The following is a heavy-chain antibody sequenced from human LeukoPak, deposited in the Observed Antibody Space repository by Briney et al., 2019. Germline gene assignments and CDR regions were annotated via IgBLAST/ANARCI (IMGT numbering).Heavy chain of an antibody. Sequence: SGPTLVKPTQTLTLTCTFSGFSLSTSGVGVGWIRQPPGKALEWLALIYWDDDKRYSPSLKSRLTITKDTSKNQVVLTMTNMDPVDTATYYCALNVGSYRHQSPSPVFDYWGQGTLVTVSS. CDR1: GFSLSTSGVG. V-gene: IGHV2-5*02. D-gene: IGHD3-16*02. CDR2: IYWDDDK. CDR3: ALNVGSYRHQSPSPVFDY. J-gene: IGHJ4*02.